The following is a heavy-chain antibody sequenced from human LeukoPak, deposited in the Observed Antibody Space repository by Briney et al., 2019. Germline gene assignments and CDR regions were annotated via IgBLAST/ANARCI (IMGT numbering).Heavy chain of an antibody. D-gene: IGHD1-1*01. CDR2: IKQDGSAR. CDR3: ARDLVGGYNWNDIPAFDI. J-gene: IGHJ3*02. CDR1: GFTFSSHW. V-gene: IGHV3-7*03. Sequence: PGGSLRLSCAAYGFTFSSHWMSWVRQAPGKGLKWVANIKQDGSARSCVDSVKGRFTISRDNAKNSLYLQMNSLRAEDAAVYYCARDLVGGYNWNDIPAFDIWGQGTMVTVSS.